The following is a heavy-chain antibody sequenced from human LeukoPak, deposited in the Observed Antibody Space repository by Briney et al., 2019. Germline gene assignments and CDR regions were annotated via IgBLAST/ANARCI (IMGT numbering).Heavy chain of an antibody. J-gene: IGHJ4*02. D-gene: IGHD5-18*01. Sequence: SETLSLTCTVSGGSISGYYCSWIRQPPRKGLEWIAYIYYSGSTNYNPSLKSRVTISVDTSKNQFSLKLSSVTAADTAVYYCARDRRHNSGFPFFDYWGQGTLVTVSS. CDR1: GGSISGYY. CDR2: IYYSGST. V-gene: IGHV4-59*01. CDR3: ARDRRHNSGFPFFDY.